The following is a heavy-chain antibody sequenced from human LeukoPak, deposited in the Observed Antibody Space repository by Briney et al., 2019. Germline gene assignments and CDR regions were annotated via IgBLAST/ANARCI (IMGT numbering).Heavy chain of an antibody. D-gene: IGHD2-2*01. CDR3: ASGVYCSSTSCYDYYYYMDV. J-gene: IGHJ6*03. CDR1: GFTFSSYE. CDR2: ISSSGSTI. Sequence: GGSLRLSCAASGFTFSSYEMNWVRQAPGKGLEWVSYISSSGSTIYYADSVKGRLTISRDNAKNSLYLQMNSLRAEDTAVYYCASGVYCSSTSCYDYYYYMDVWGKGTTVTISS. V-gene: IGHV3-48*03.